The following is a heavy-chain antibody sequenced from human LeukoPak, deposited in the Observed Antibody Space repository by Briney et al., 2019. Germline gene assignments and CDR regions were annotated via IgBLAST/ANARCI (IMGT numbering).Heavy chain of an antibody. D-gene: IGHD3-22*01. Sequence: ASVKVSCKASGGTFSGYAISWVRQAPGQGLEWMGGIIPIFGTANYAQKFQGRVTITADESTSTAYMELSSLRSEDTAVYYCARDSYYYDSSGYYYFDYWGQGTLVTVSS. J-gene: IGHJ4*02. V-gene: IGHV1-69*13. CDR2: IIPIFGTA. CDR1: GGTFSGYA. CDR3: ARDSYYYDSSGYYYFDY.